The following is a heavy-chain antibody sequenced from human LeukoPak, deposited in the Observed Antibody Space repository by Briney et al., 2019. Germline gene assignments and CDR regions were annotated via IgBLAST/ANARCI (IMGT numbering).Heavy chain of an antibody. V-gene: IGHV4-39*01. CDR3: ARCGEDGGYPLDY. Sequence: SETLSLTCTVSGGSISSSSYYWGWIRQPPGKGLEWIGSIYYSGSTYYNPSLKSRVTISVDTSKNQFSLKLSSVTAADTAVYYCARCGEDGGYPLDYWGQGTLVTVSS. J-gene: IGHJ4*02. CDR1: GGSISSSSYY. D-gene: IGHD5-12*01. CDR2: IYYSGST.